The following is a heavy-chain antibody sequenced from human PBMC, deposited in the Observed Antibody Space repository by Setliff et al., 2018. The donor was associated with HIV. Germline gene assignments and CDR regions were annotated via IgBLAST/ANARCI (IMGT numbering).Heavy chain of an antibody. CDR3: VSSRSDFDY. Sequence: GGSLRLSCAASGFTFSTYWMNWVRQAPGKGLVWVSRINSDGSSTGHADSVKGRFTISRDNAKNTVYLQMNSLRAEDTAVYYCVSSRSDFDYWGQGTLVTVSS. D-gene: IGHD6-13*01. J-gene: IGHJ4*02. V-gene: IGHV3-74*01. CDR1: GFTFSTYW. CDR2: INSDGSST.